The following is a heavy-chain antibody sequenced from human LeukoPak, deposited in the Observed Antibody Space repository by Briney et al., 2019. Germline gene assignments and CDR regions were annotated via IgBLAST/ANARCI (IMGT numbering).Heavy chain of an antibody. V-gene: IGHV3-21*01. D-gene: IGHD3-22*01. Sequence: GGSLRLSCAASGFTFSSYAMSWVRQAPGKGLEWVSSISSSSSYIYYADSVKGRFTISRDNAKNSLYLQMNSLRAEDTAVYYCARMIVAQGGNFWGQGTLVTVSS. J-gene: IGHJ4*02. CDR1: GFTFSSYA. CDR2: ISSSSSYI. CDR3: ARMIVAQGGNF.